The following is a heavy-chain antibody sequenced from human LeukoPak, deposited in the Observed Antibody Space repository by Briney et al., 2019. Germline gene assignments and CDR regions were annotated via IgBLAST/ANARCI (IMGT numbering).Heavy chain of an antibody. D-gene: IGHD3-3*01. CDR2: ISGSGTST. V-gene: IGHV3-23*01. J-gene: IGHJ4*02. CDR3: AQGDFWSGYPFDY. Sequence: PGGSLRLSCAASGFSLNTYGMSWVRQAPGKGLEWVSAISGSGTSTYYADSVKGRFTISRDNSKNTLYLQMNSLRAEDTAVYYCAQGDFWSGYPFDYWGQGTLVTVSS. CDR1: GFSLNTYG.